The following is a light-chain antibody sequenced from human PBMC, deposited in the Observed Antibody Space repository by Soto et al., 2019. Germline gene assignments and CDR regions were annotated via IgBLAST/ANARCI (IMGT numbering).Light chain of an antibody. J-gene: IGKJ4*01. Sequence: IVLTQSPGTLSLSPGERATLSCRASQSVSSSYLAWYQQKPGQAHRLLSYGASSRATGIPDRFSGSGSGTDFTLTISRLEPEDFAVYYCQQYGISPLPFGGGTKVEI. CDR2: GAS. CDR1: QSVSSSY. V-gene: IGKV3-20*01. CDR3: QQYGISPLP.